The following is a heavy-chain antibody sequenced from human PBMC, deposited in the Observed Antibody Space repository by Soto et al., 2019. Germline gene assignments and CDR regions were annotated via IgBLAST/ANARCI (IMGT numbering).Heavy chain of an antibody. CDR1: GFTISSYG. CDR2: IWYDGSNN. V-gene: IGHV3-33*01. D-gene: IGHD1-26*01. J-gene: IGHJ6*02. CDR3: ARDGRRESGRRLDV. Sequence: GGSLRLSCAASGFTISSYGMHWVRQAPGKGLEWVAIIWYDGSNNYYADSVKGRFTISRDNSKNTLYLQMNSPRAEDTAVYYCARDGRRESGRRLDVWGQGTTVTVSS.